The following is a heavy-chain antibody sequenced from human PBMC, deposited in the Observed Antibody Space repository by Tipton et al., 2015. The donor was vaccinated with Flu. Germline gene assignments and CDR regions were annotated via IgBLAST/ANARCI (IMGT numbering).Heavy chain of an antibody. V-gene: IGHV3-7*01. CDR3: VRDETSVKWGP. CDR2: IKPDGSEK. Sequence: SLRLSCAASGITFSSYWMNWVRQAPGKGLEWVANIKPDGSEKNYVDSVKGRFTISRDNVKNSLYLQMNNLRAEDTAVYFCVRDETSVKWGPWGQGTLVTVSS. J-gene: IGHJ5*02. CDR1: GITFSSYW. D-gene: IGHD4-11*01.